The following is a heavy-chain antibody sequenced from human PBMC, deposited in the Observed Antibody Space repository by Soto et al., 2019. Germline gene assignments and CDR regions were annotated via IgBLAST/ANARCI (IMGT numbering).Heavy chain of an antibody. J-gene: IGHJ4*02. V-gene: IGHV3-53*01. CDR2: IYSGGST. D-gene: IGHD6-19*01. CDR3: ARGGSGWHNYYSDY. CDR1: GFTVSSNY. Sequence: GSLRLSCAASGFTVSSNYMSWVRQAPGKGLEWVSVIYSGGSTYYADSVKGRFTISRDNSKNTLYLQMNSLRAEDTAVYYCARGGSGWHNYYSDYWGQGTVDPVSS.